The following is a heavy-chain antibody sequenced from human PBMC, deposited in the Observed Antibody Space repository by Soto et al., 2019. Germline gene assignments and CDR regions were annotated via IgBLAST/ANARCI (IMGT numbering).Heavy chain of an antibody. Sequence: SLRLSCAASGFTFSSYWMSWVRQAPGKGLEWVANIKQDGSEKYYVDSVKGRFTISRDNAKNSLYLQMNSLRAEDTAVYYCARGGGRGLVAFDIWGQGTMVTVSS. V-gene: IGHV3-7*01. D-gene: IGHD1-26*01. CDR2: IKQDGSEK. CDR3: ARGGGRGLVAFDI. J-gene: IGHJ3*02. CDR1: GFTFSSYW.